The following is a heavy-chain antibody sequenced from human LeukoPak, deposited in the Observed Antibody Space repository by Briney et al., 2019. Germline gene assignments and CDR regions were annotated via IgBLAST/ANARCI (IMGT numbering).Heavy chain of an antibody. V-gene: IGHV3-23*01. J-gene: IGHJ4*02. D-gene: IGHD1-14*01. CDR3: ATAGSSRPYYFDY. CDR1: GFTFSSYG. Sequence: GRSLRLSCAASGFTFSSYGMHWVRQAPGKGLEWVSIISNSAGTTYYADSVKGRFTISRDNSKNTLYLQMNSLRAEDTAVYYCATAGSSRPYYFDYWGQGTLVTVSS. CDR2: ISNSAGTT.